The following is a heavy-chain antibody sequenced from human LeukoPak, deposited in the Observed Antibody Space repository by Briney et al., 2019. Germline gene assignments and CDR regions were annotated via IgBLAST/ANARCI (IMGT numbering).Heavy chain of an antibody. D-gene: IGHD3-22*01. J-gene: IGHJ4*02. CDR3: ARDRSTYYYDSSGYIS. CDR1: GFTVSSNY. V-gene: IGHV3-53*01. CDR2: IYIGGST. Sequence: PGGSLRLSCAASGFTVSSNYMSWVRQAPGKGLEWVSVIYIGGSTYYADSVKRRFTISRDNSKNTLYLQMISLRAEDTAVYYCARDRSTYYYDSSGYISWGQGTLVTVSS.